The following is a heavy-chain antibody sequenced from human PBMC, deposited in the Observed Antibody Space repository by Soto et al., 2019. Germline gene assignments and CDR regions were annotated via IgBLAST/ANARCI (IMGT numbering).Heavy chain of an antibody. CDR3: TWDTFGPRDY. Sequence: GGSLRLSCAASGFTFSSYGMHWVRQAPGKGLEWVAVIWYDGSNKYYADSVKGRFTISRDNSKNTLYLQMNSLRAEDTAVYYCTWDTFGPRDYWGQGTLVTVSS. V-gene: IGHV3-33*01. D-gene: IGHD3-16*01. J-gene: IGHJ4*02. CDR2: IWYDGSNK. CDR1: GFTFSSYG.